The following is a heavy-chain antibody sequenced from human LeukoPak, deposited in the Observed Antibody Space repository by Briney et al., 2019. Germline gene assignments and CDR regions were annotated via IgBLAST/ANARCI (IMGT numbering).Heavy chain of an antibody. J-gene: IGHJ1*01. CDR2: ISRNSNYI. CDR3: AKSGKYYYDSSGYYEYFQH. V-gene: IGHV3-21*04. Sequence: SGGSLRLSCAASGFTFSSYTMNWVRQAPGKGLEWVSSISRNSNYIYYADSVKGRFTISRDISKNAVYLQMNSLRAEDTAVYYCAKSGKYYYDSSGYYEYFQHWGQGTLVTVSS. CDR1: GFTFSSYT. D-gene: IGHD3-22*01.